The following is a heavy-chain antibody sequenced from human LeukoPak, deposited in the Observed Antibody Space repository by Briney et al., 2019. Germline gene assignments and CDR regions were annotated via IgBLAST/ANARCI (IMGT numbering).Heavy chain of an antibody. CDR3: ARALVVPAATNWFDP. V-gene: IGHV4-61*02. J-gene: IGHJ5*02. CDR2: IYTSGST. Sequence: SETLSLTCTVSGGSISSGGYYWSWIRQPAGKGLEWIGRIYTSGSTNYNPSLKSRVTISVDTSKNQFSLKLSSVTAADTAVYYCARALVVPAATNWFDPWGQGTLVTVSS. CDR1: GGSISSGGYY. D-gene: IGHD2-2*01.